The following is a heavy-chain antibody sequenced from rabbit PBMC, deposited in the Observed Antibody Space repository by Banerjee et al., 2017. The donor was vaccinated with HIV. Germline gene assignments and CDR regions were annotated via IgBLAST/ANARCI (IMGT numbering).Heavy chain of an antibody. CDR3: AREDDANYGYVKL. CDR2: IYNGDGST. Sequence: QEQLEESGGDLVKPEGSLTLTCTASGFSFSSSYWICWVRQAPGKGLEWIACIYNGDGSTYHASWAKGRFTISKTSSTTVTLQMTSLTAADTATYFCAREDDANYGYVKLWGPGTLVTVS. V-gene: IGHV1S45*01. CDR1: GFSFSSSYW. J-gene: IGHJ4*01. D-gene: IGHD6-1*01.